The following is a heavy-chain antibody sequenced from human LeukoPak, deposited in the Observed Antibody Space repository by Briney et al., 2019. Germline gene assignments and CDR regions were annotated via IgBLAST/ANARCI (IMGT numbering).Heavy chain of an antibody. CDR2: IYYSGST. V-gene: IGHV4-59*12. J-gene: IGHJ4*02. CDR1: GYSISGYY. Sequence: SETLSLTCTVAGYSISGYYWSWIRQPPGKGLEWIGYIYYSGSTYYNPSLKSRVAISLDTSKNQFSLKLNSVTAADTAVYYCARSLGHHDYWGQGTLVTVSS. CDR3: ARSLGHHDY. D-gene: IGHD7-27*01.